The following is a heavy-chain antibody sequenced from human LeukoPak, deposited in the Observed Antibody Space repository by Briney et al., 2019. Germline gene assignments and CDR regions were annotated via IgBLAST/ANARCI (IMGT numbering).Heavy chain of an antibody. CDR2: IYYSGST. V-gene: IGHV4-59*08. CDR1: GGSISSYY. J-gene: IGHJ4*02. D-gene: IGHD2-15*01. CDR3: ARLGGSCYVSFYFDY. Sequence: SETLSLTCTVSGGSISSYYWSWIRQPPGKGLEWIGYIYYSGSTNYNPSLKSRVTISVDTSKNQFSLKLSSVTAADTAVYYCARLGGSCYVSFYFDYWGQGTLVTVSS.